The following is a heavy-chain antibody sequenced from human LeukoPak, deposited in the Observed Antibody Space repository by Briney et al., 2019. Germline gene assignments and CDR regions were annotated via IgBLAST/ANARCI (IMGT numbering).Heavy chain of an antibody. CDR3: ARDRFSVATYPQNRFDP. J-gene: IGHJ5*02. V-gene: IGHV1-8*01. CDR2: MNPNSGNT. D-gene: IGHD5-12*01. CDR1: GYTFTSYD. Sequence: ASVTVSFTGSGYTFTSYDINGVRQPTGQGLEGMGCMNPNSGNTGYAQKFQDRVTMTRNTYISKAYMELSSLRSEDTSVYYCARDRFSVATYPQNRFDPCGQGTLVTVSS.